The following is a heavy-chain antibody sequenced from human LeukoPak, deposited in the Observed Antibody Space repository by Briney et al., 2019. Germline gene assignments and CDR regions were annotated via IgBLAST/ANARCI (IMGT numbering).Heavy chain of an antibody. Sequence: SETLSLTCTVSGGSISSYYWSWLRQPPGKGLEWIGYIYYSGSTNYKPSLKSRVTISVDTSKNQFSLKLSSVTAADTAVYYCARVAVVAATTPDAFDIWGQGTMVTVSS. V-gene: IGHV4-59*08. CDR2: IYYSGST. J-gene: IGHJ3*02. D-gene: IGHD2-15*01. CDR1: GGSISSYY. CDR3: ARVAVVAATTPDAFDI.